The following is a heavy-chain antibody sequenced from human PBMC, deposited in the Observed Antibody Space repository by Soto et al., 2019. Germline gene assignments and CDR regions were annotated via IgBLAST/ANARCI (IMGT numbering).Heavy chain of an antibody. CDR1: GGSFSGHY. V-gene: IGHV4-34*01. J-gene: IGHJ4*02. D-gene: IGHD3-3*01. Sequence: PSETLSLTCAVYGGSFSGHYWTWIRQPPGKGLEWVGEITRSGNTNYNPSLKSRVTISVDTSKNQFSLELSSVTAADTAVYYCACNYYDFWSGYYSVGYFDYWAQGTPVTVSS. CDR2: ITRSGNT. CDR3: ACNYYDFWSGYYSVGYFDY.